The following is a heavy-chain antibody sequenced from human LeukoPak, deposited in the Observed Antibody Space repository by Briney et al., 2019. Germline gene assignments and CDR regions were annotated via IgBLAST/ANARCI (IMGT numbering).Heavy chain of an antibody. CDR1: GFTFSYYD. V-gene: IGHV3-23*01. CDR3: AKEVEYDFWSGYNFDY. CDR2: ISGSGGST. D-gene: IGHD3-3*01. J-gene: IGHJ4*02. Sequence: GGSLRLSCAASGFTFSYYDMSWVSQAQGKGREWVSAISGSGGSTYYADSVKGPFTISRDNSKTTLYLQMNSLRAEDTAVYYCAKEVEYDFWSGYNFDYWGQGTLVTVSS.